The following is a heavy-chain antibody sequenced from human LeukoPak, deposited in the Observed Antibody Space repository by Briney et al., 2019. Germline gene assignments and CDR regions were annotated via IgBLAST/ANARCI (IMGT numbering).Heavy chain of an antibody. J-gene: IGHJ6*02. V-gene: IGHV4-61*01. CDR1: GGSVSSGSYY. D-gene: IGHD1-7*01. CDR2: IYYSGST. Sequence: SETLSLTCTVSGGSVSSGSYYWSWIRQPPGKGLEWIGYIYYSGSTNYNPSLKSRVTISVDTSKNQFSLKLSSVTAADTAVYHCARDNWNYGSSMDVWGQGTTVTVSS. CDR3: ARDNWNYGSSMDV.